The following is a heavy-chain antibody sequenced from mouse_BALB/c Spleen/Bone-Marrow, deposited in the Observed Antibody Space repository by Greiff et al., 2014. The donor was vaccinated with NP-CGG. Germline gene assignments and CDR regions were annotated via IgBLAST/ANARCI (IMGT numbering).Heavy chain of an antibody. CDR1: GFNIKDTY. J-gene: IGHJ2*01. Sequence: VQLQQSRAELVKPGASVKLSCTASGFNIKDTYMHWVKQRPEQGLEWIGRIDPANGNTKYDPKFQGKVTITADTSSNTAYLQLSSLTSEDTAVYYCARYYYGSSYFDYWGQGTTLTVSS. CDR3: ARYYYGSSYFDY. D-gene: IGHD1-1*01. CDR2: IDPANGNT. V-gene: IGHV14-3*02.